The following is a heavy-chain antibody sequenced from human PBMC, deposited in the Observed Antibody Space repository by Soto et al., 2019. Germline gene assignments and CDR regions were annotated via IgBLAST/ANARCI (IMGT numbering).Heavy chain of an antibody. CDR2: ISYDGSNK. J-gene: IGHJ4*02. CDR3: ACPVEMATIEGFDY. D-gene: IGHD5-12*01. V-gene: IGHV3-30*03. CDR1: GFTFSSYG. Sequence: LRLSCAASGFTFSSYGMHWVRQAPGKGLEWVAVISYDGSNKYYADSVKGRFTISRDNSKNTLYLQMNSLRAEDTAVYYCACPVEMATIEGFDYWGQGTLVTVSS.